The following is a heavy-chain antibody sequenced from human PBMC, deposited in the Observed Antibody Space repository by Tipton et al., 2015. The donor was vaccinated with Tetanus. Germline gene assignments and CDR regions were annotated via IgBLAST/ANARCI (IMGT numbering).Heavy chain of an antibody. CDR3: ARAAYSGCPHDQDFAY. D-gene: IGHD1-26*01. Sequence: QSGAEVKKPGSSVKVSCKASGGTFSSYAISWVRQAPGQGLEWMGGIIPIFGTANYAQKFQGRVTITADESTSTAYMELSSLRSGDTAVYSCARAAYSGCPHDQDFAYWGQGTLVTVSS. V-gene: IGHV1-69*01. CDR2: IIPIFGTA. CDR1: GGTFSSYA. J-gene: IGHJ4*02.